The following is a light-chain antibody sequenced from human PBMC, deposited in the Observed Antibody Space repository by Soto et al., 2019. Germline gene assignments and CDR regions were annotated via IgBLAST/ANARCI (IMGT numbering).Light chain of an antibody. V-gene: IGKV3-15*01. CDR2: GAS. Sequence: IVMTQSPATLSVSPGERATLSCRASQSVGSDLAWYQQKPGQAPRLLIYGASTRATGIPARFSGSGSGTEFTLTISSLQYEDFAVYYCQQLGTFGQGTRLEIK. J-gene: IGKJ5*01. CDR1: QSVGSD. CDR3: QQLGT.